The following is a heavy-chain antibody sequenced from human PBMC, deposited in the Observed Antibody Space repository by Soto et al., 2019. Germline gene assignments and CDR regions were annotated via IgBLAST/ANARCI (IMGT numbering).Heavy chain of an antibody. CDR3: ARVGCSGGSCYRFDA. Sequence: QVQLQESGPGLLKPSQTLSLTCTVSGGSISSGGYYWSWIRQHPGKGPECIGHIYYSGTTYSNPSHKSSVTISVDTSKNQYSLKLSSVTAADTAVYYCARVGCSGGSCYRFDAWSQGTLVTVAT. CDR1: GGSISSGGYY. V-gene: IGHV4-31*03. CDR2: IYYSGTT. J-gene: IGHJ5*02. D-gene: IGHD2-15*01.